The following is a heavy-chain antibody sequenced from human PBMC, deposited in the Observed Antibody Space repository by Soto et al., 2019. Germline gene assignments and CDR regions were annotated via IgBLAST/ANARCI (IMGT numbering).Heavy chain of an antibody. CDR1: GFTFGDYA. J-gene: IGHJ3*02. CDR3: TRDRLIVVVVAANDAIDI. CDR2: IRSKAYGGTT. V-gene: IGHV3-49*03. Sequence: GGSLRLSCTASGFTFGDYAMSWFRQAPGKGLEWVGFIRSKAYGGTTEYAASVKGRFTISRDDSKSIAYLQMNSLKTEDTAVYYCTRDRLIVVVVAANDAIDIWGQGTMVTVSS. D-gene: IGHD2-15*01.